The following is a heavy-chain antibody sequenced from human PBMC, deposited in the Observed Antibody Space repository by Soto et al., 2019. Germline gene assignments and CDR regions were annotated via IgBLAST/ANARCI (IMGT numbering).Heavy chain of an antibody. Sequence: QMQLVQSGPEVKKPGTSVKVSCKASGFTFTSSAVQWVRQARGQRLEWIGWIVVGSGNPNYAQKSQERVTITRDMSTSTADMELSSLRSEDTAVYYCAAYCSGGSCYGKDYWGQGTLVTVSS. V-gene: IGHV1-58*01. J-gene: IGHJ4*02. CDR2: IVVGSGNP. CDR1: GFTFTSSA. D-gene: IGHD2-15*01. CDR3: AAYCSGGSCYGKDY.